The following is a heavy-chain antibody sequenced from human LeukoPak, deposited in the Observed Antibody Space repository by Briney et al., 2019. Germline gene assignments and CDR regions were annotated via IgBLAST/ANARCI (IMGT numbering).Heavy chain of an antibody. CDR1: GYSISSGYY. CDR2: IYHSGST. Sequence: SETLSLTCTVSGYSISSGYYWGWIRPPPGKGLEWIGSIYHSGSTYYNPSLKSRVTISVDTSKNQFSLKLSSVTAADTAVYYCARQETSSWFPFDYWGQGTLVTVSS. CDR3: ARQETSSWFPFDY. V-gene: IGHV4-38-2*02. J-gene: IGHJ4*02. D-gene: IGHD6-13*01.